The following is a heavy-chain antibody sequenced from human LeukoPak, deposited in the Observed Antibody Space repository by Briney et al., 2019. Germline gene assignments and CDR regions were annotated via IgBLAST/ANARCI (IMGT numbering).Heavy chain of an antibody. CDR2: IYHSGST. Sequence: PSQTLSLTCTVSGGSISSGGYYWSWIRQPPGKGLEWIGYIYHSGSTYYNPSLKSRVTISVDTSKNQFSLKLRSVTAADTAVYYCATSDYGGVFDYWGQGTLVTVSS. V-gene: IGHV4-30-2*01. J-gene: IGHJ4*02. D-gene: IGHD4-23*01. CDR1: GGSISSGGYY. CDR3: ATSDYGGVFDY.